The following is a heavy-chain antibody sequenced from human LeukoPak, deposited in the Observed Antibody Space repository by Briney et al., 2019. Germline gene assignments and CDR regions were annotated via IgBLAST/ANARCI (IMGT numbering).Heavy chain of an antibody. V-gene: IGHV3-23*01. CDR2: LSGSGGST. CDR1: GFTFSSYA. J-gene: IGHJ4*02. CDR3: AKGHSTSYFDY. Sequence: GGSLRLSCAASGFTFSSYAMSWVRQAPGKGLEWVSALSGSGGSTYYADSVKGRFTTSRDNSKNTLYLQMNSLRAEDTAIYYCAKGHSTSYFDYWGQGTLVTVSS. D-gene: IGHD1-1*01.